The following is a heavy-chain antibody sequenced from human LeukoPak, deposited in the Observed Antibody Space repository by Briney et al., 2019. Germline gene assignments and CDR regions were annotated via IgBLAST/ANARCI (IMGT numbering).Heavy chain of an antibody. CDR1: XXXXSXNY. CDR3: ARVEAAADFHIDY. Sequence: GGSLRLSCAXXXXXXSXNYMSWVRQAPGKGLEWVSVIYSGGSTYYADSVKGRFTISRDNSKNTLYLQMNSLRAEDTAVYYCARVEAAADFHIDYWGQGTLVTVSS. J-gene: IGHJ4*02. D-gene: IGHD6-13*01. CDR2: IYSGGST. V-gene: IGHV3-53*01.